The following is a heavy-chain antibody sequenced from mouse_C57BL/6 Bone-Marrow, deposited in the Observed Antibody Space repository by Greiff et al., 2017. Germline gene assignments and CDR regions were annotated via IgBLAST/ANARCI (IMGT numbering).Heavy chain of an antibody. D-gene: IGHD2-3*01. V-gene: IGHV1-69*01. CDR1: GYTFTSYW. Sequence: QVQLQQPGAELVMPGASVKLSCKASGYTFTSYWMHWVKQRPGQGLEWIGEIDPSVSYTNYNQKFKGKSTLTVDKSSSTAYMQLSSLTSEDSAVYYCARDGYYDWVWCAYWGQGTLVTVSA. CDR2: IDPSVSYT. J-gene: IGHJ3*01. CDR3: ARDGYYDWVWCAY.